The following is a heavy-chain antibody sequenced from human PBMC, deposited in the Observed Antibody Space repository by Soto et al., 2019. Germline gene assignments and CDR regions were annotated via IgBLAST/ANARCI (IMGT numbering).Heavy chain of an antibody. J-gene: IGHJ3*01. CDR2: IYYSGST. CDR3: ARVWGGAFDF. D-gene: IGHD3-10*01. Sequence: QVQLQESGPGLVKPSETLSLTCTVSGGSISSYYWSWIRQPPGKGLEWIGYIYYSGSTKYNPSLKSRVTISVDTSKNRCYLRLSSVTAADTAVYYCARVWGGAFDFWGQGTMVTVSS. V-gene: IGHV4-59*01. CDR1: GGSISSYY.